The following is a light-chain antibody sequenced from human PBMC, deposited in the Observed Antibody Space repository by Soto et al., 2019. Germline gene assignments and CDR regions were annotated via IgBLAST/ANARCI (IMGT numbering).Light chain of an antibody. J-gene: IGLJ1*01. CDR1: SSDFGGYNY. V-gene: IGLV2-14*01. CDR2: EVS. Sequence: QAPLPQPAAVSGSSAQTITSSCTGTSSDFGGYNYVSWYQHHPGKAPKLIIFEVSDRPSGVSNRFSGSKSGNTASLTISGLQAEDEADYYCSSYMSSNTLEVFGPGSKLTVL. CDR3: SSYMSSNTLEV.